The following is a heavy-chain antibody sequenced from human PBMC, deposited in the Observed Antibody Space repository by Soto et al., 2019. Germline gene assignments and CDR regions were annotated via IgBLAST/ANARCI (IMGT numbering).Heavy chain of an antibody. Sequence: GGSLRLSCAASGFTFSSYAMSWVRQAPGKGLEWVSAISGSGGSTYYADSVKGRFTISRDNSKNTLYLQMNSLRAEDTAVYYCATAYCGGDCYRMVHFQHWGQGTLVTVSS. CDR1: GFTFSSYA. CDR2: ISGSGGST. D-gene: IGHD2-21*02. J-gene: IGHJ1*01. V-gene: IGHV3-23*01. CDR3: ATAYCGGDCYRMVHFQH.